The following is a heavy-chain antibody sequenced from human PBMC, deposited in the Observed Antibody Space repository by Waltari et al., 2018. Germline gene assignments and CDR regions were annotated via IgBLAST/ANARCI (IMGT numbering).Heavy chain of an antibody. V-gene: IGHV4-34*01. CDR1: GASFRNYY. CDR2: VNHSGST. CDR3: VFGTLSPLHY. D-gene: IGHD3-16*01. J-gene: IGHJ4*02. Sequence: QVQLQQWGAGLLKPSEPLSLTCTVYGASFRNYYWGWVRQPPGKGLEWIGEVNHSGSTNYIPSLKSRVSISVDTSENRFSLRLSSVTAADTAVYYCVFGTLSPLHYWGQGTLVTVSS.